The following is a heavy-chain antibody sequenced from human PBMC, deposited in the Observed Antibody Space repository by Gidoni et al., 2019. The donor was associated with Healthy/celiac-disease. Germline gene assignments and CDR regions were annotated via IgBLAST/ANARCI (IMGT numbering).Heavy chain of an antibody. J-gene: IGHJ4*02. CDR1: GWSFSGYY. D-gene: IGHD6-19*01. V-gene: IGHV4-34*01. CDR3: ARGGKQWLVPLAFDY. CDR2: INHSGST. Sequence: QVQLQQWCAGLLQPSETLSLTRAVYGWSFSGYYWSWIRQPPGEGLEWIGEINHSGSTNYNPSLKSRVTISVDTSKNQFSLKLSSVTAADTAVYYCARGGKQWLVPLAFDYWGQGTLVTVSS.